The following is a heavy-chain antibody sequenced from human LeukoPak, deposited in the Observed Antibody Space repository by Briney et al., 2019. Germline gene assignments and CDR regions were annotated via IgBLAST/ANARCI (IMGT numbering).Heavy chain of an antibody. CDR3: ARVPYYYDSSGYSGQSYYYYMDV. CDR1: GYTFTSYG. CDR2: ISAYNGNT. Sequence: ASVKVSCKASGYTFTSYGISWVRQAPGQGLEWMGWISAYNGNTNYAQKLQGRVTMTTDTSTSTAYMELRSLRSDDTAVYYCARVPYYYDSSGYSGQSYYYYMDVWGKGTTVTVSS. V-gene: IGHV1-18*01. D-gene: IGHD3-22*01. J-gene: IGHJ6*03.